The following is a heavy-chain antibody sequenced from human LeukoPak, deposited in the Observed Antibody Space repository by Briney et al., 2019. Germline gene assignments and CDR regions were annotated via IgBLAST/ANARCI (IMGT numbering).Heavy chain of an antibody. J-gene: IGHJ4*02. D-gene: IGHD1-26*01. V-gene: IGHV1-18*01. CDR1: GYTFTSYG. CDR3: ASVSLYSVSSGVDY. Sequence: ASVKVSCKASGYTFTSYGISWVRQAPGQGLEWMGWISAYNGNTNYAQKLQGRVTMTTDTSTSTAYMELRSLRSDDTAVYYCASVSLYSVSSGVDYWGQGTLVTVSS. CDR2: ISAYNGNT.